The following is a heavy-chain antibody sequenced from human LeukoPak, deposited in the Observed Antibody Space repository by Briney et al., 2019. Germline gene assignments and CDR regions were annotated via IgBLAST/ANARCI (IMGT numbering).Heavy chain of an antibody. CDR2: ITPGSNTI. CDR1: GFSFSSYS. V-gene: IGHV3-48*01. Sequence: GGSLRLSCAASGFSFSSYSMNWVRQAPGKGLEWVSYITPGSNTIYYADSVKGRFTISRDNAENSLYLQLNSLRAEDTAVYYCARGKGDGYNYWSDAFDIWGRGTMVTVSS. D-gene: IGHD5-24*01. J-gene: IGHJ3*02. CDR3: ARGKGDGYNYWSDAFDI.